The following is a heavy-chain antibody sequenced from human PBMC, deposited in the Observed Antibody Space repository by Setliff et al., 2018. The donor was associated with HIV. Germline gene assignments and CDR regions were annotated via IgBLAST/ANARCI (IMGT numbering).Heavy chain of an antibody. CDR3: ARQGLTMLRGVPAPILYYFDY. Sequence: SETLSLTCIVSGVSTISSSSSYYWGWIRQPPGKGLEWIGYISHSGITYYNPSLKSRVTISVDTSKNHFSLRLSSVTAADTAVYYCARQGLTMLRGVPAPILYYFDYWGQGILVTVSS. J-gene: IGHJ4*02. CDR2: ISHSGIT. D-gene: IGHD3-10*01. V-gene: IGHV4-39*01. CDR1: GVSTISSSSSYY.